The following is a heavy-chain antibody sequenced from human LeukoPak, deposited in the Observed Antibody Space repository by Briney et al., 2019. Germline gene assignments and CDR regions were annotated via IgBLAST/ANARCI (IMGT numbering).Heavy chain of an antibody. J-gene: IGHJ3*02. CDR1: AGSISGYY. V-gene: IGHV4-4*07. Sequence: SEALSLTCTVSAGSISGYYWSWIRQPAGKALEWIGRIYSTGSTNYNPSLKSRVTMSVDTSKNQFSLKLSSVTAADTAVYYCARSGPGIAARPYAFDIWGQGTMVTVSS. CDR2: IYSTGST. D-gene: IGHD6-6*01. CDR3: ARSGPGIAARPYAFDI.